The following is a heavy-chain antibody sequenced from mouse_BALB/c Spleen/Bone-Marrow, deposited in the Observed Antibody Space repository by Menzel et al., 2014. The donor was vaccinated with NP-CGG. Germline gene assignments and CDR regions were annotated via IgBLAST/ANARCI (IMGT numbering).Heavy chain of an antibody. J-gene: IGHJ2*01. D-gene: IGHD2-2*01. CDR2: ISNLAYSI. CDR1: GFNFSDYG. CDR3: TRYRGYDGGYYFDY. Sequence: EVKLQESGGGVVQPGGSRKLSCAASGFNFSDYGMAWVRLAPGKGPEWVAFISNLAYSIYYADTVTGRFTISRANAKNTLYLKMSSLRFDYTAMYYCTRYRGYDGGYYFDYWGQGTTLTVSS. V-gene: IGHV5-15*02.